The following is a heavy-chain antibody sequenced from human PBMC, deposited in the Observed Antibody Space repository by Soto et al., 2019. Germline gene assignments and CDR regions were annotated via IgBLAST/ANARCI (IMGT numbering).Heavy chain of an antibody. Sequence: QMQLVQSGPEVKKPGTSVKVSCKASGFTFTSSAVQWVRQARGQRLEWIGWIVVGSGNTNYAQKFRERVTITRDMSTSTAYMELSSLRSEDTAVYYCAASRPAGADSSVGYYYGMDVWGQGTTVTVSS. D-gene: IGHD2-2*01. CDR2: IVVGSGNT. CDR1: GFTFTSSA. J-gene: IGHJ6*02. CDR3: AASRPAGADSSVGYYYGMDV. V-gene: IGHV1-58*01.